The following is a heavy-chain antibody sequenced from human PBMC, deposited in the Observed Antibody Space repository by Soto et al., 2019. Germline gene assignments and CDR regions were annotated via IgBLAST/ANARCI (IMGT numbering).Heavy chain of an antibody. D-gene: IGHD2-2*01. CDR2: IYYTGKT. Sequence: SETLSLTCSVSDDYIHVGGYYWTWIRQRPGKGLEWMGYIYYTGKTYYNPSLESRLTMSVDRSKNQFSLRLTSVTAADTAVYFCGRDLTSNANCIDPWGQGTLVTVSS. J-gene: IGHJ5*02. CDR1: DDYIHVGGYY. CDR3: GRDLTSNANCIDP. V-gene: IGHV4-30-4*01.